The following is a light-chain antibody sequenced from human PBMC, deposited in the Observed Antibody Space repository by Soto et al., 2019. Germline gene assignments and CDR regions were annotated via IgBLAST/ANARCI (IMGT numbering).Light chain of an antibody. Sequence: AIQLTQSPSSLSASVGDRVTITCRVSQDISRALVWYQQKPGRAPRLLIYDASTLESGVASRFSGSGSGTEFILALSSLQPEDFSTYYWQQAYSSPCTFGPGTKVDLK. CDR2: DAS. CDR3: QQAYSSPCT. V-gene: IGKV1-13*02. CDR1: QDISRA. J-gene: IGKJ3*01.